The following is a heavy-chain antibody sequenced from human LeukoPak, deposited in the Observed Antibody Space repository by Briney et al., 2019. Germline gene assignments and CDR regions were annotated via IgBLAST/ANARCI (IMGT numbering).Heavy chain of an antibody. CDR1: GYTFTRYY. V-gene: IGHV1-46*01. Sequence: ASVKVSCEASGYTFTRYYVHWVRQAPGQGLEWMGIINPSGGSTSYAQKFQGRVTVTRDTSTSTVYMELSSLRSEDTAVYYCARAGGYSGSDYWGQGTLVTVSS. CDR2: INPSGGST. D-gene: IGHD5-12*01. CDR3: ARAGGYSGSDY. J-gene: IGHJ4*02.